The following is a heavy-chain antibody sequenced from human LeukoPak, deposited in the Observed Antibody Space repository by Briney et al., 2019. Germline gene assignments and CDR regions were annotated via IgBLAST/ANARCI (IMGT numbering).Heavy chain of an antibody. CDR2: INPNSGGT. V-gene: IGHV1-2*02. Sequence: ASVKVSCKASGYTFTGYYMHWVRQAPGQGLEWMRWINPNSGGTNYAQKFQGRVTMTRDTSVSTAYMELSRLRSDDTAVYYCARDSSRLPEDYWGQGTLVTVSS. CDR3: ARDSSRLPEDY. J-gene: IGHJ4*02. D-gene: IGHD6-13*01. CDR1: GYTFTGYY.